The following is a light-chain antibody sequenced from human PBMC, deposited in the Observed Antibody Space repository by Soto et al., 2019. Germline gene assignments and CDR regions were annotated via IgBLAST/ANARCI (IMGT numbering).Light chain of an antibody. CDR2: DVN. Sequence: QSALTQPRSVSGSPGQSVAISCTGTSSDVGAYNYVSWYQQHPGKAPKVMIYDVNKRPSGVPDRFSGSKSDNTASLTISGLQAEDEADYYCCAYAGSYSVVFGGGTKLTV. CDR3: CAYAGSYSVV. CDR1: SSDVGAYNY. J-gene: IGLJ2*01. V-gene: IGLV2-11*01.